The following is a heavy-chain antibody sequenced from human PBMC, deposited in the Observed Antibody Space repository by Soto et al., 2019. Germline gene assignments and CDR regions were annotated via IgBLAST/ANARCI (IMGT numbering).Heavy chain of an antibody. CDR3: ARDMYTLYIGGAAAHDY. V-gene: IGHV3-23*01. D-gene: IGHD6-13*01. CDR2: ISGSGGST. Sequence: GGSLRLSCAASGFTFSSYAMSWVRQAPGKGLEWVSAISGSGGSTYYADSVKGRFTISRDNSKNTLYLQMNSLRAEDTAIYYCARDMYTLYIGGAAAHDYWGQGTLVTVSS. J-gene: IGHJ4*02. CDR1: GFTFSSYA.